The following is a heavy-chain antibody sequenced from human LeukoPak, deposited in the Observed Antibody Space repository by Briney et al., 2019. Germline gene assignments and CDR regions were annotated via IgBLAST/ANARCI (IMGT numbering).Heavy chain of an antibody. J-gene: IGHJ4*02. V-gene: IGHV1-18*01. D-gene: IGHD4-17*01. CDR2: ISAYNSNT. Sequence: ASVKVSCKAPGYTFTSYGISWVRQAPGQGLEWMGWISAYNSNTNYAQKLQGRVTITTDTSTSTAYMELRSMRYDDSAVYYCARVPYGDYPFDYWGQGTLVTVSS. CDR3: ARVPYGDYPFDY. CDR1: GYTFTSYG.